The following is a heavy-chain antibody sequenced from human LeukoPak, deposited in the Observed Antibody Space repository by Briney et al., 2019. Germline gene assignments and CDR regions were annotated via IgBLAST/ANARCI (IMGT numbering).Heavy chain of an antibody. CDR2: ISWNSGSI. Sequence: GGSLGLSCAASGFTFDDYAMHWVRQAPGKGLEWVSGISWNSGSIAYADSVKGRFTISRDNAKNSLYLQMNTLRAEDTAVYYCARPSFVTGSYYPLWGQGTLVAVSS. CDR3: ARPSFVTGSYYPL. D-gene: IGHD1-26*01. V-gene: IGHV3-9*01. CDR1: GFTFDDYA. J-gene: IGHJ4*02.